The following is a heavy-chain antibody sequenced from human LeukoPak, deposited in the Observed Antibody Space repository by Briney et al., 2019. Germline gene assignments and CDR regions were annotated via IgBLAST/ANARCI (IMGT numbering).Heavy chain of an antibody. CDR1: GFTFSSYS. CDR3: ASEYGDYGLDY. CDR2: ISYDGSNK. Sequence: GGSLRLSCAASGFTFSSYSMNWVRQAPGKGLEWVAVISYDGSNKYYADSVKGRFTISRDNSKNTLYLQMNSLRAEDTAVYYCASEYGDYGLDYWGQGTLVTVSS. D-gene: IGHD4-17*01. V-gene: IGHV3-30*05. J-gene: IGHJ4*02.